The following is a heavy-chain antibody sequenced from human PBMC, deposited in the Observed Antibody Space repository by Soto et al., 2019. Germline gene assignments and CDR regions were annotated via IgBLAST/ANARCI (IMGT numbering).Heavy chain of an antibody. Sequence: GLEWMGIINPSGGSTSYAQKFQGRVTMTRDTSTSTVYMELSSLRSEDTAVYYCAREGSYYDFWSGPRAPADYWGQGTLVIVTS. V-gene: IGHV1-46*03. D-gene: IGHD3-3*01. CDR3: AREGSYYDFWSGPRAPADY. CDR2: INPSGGST. J-gene: IGHJ4*02.